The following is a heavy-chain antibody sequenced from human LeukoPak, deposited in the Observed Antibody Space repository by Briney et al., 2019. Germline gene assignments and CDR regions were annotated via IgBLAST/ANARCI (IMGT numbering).Heavy chain of an antibody. D-gene: IGHD2-21*02. CDR1: GFTFSGSV. Sequence: GGSLRLSCAASGFTFSGSVMHWVRQAPGGGLEWVGRIRSKANRYATAYAASVKGRFTISRDDSKNTAYLQMNSLRTEDTAVYYCTRLWGDCGGDCYSQDFWGQGTLVTVSS. CDR3: TRLWGDCGGDCYSQDF. J-gene: IGHJ4*02. V-gene: IGHV3-73*01. CDR2: IRSKANRYAT.